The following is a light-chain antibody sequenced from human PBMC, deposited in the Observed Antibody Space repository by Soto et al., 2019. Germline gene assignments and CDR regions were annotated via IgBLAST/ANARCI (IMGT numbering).Light chain of an antibody. Sequence: DIQMTQSPSSLSASVGDRVTITCRASQSITTYLNWYRQKPGKAPKLLIYAASSLQSGVPSRFSGSGSETEFTLSISSLQPEDVATYFCQQIYSAPLTVGGGTKVDIK. V-gene: IGKV1-39*01. CDR1: QSITTY. CDR2: AAS. J-gene: IGKJ4*01. CDR3: QQIYSAPLT.